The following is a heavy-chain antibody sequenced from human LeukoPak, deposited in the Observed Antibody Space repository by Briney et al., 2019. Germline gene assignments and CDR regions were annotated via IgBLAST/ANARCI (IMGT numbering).Heavy chain of an antibody. Sequence: SETLSLTCTVSGGSVSSGSYYWSWLRQPPGKGLEWIGYIYYSGSTNYNFSLKSRVTISIDTSKNQFSLKLSSVTAADTAVYYCARYYDSRGYYYDWGQGTLVTVSS. CDR1: GGSVSSGSYY. CDR2: IYYSGST. D-gene: IGHD3-22*01. CDR3: ARYYDSRGYYYD. J-gene: IGHJ4*02. V-gene: IGHV4-61*01.